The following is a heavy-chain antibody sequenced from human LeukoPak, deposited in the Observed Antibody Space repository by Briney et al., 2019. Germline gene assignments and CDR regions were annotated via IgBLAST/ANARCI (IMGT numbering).Heavy chain of an antibody. CDR3: AKVSPLGARIVGAPGY. J-gene: IGHJ4*02. CDR2: ISGSGGST. CDR1: GFTFSSYA. D-gene: IGHD1-26*01. Sequence: GGSLRLSCAASGFTFSSYAMSWVGQAPGKGLEGVSAISGSGGSTYYADSVKGRFTISRDNSKNTLYLQMNSLRAEDTAVYYCAKVSPLGARIVGAPGYWGQGTLVSVSS. V-gene: IGHV3-23*01.